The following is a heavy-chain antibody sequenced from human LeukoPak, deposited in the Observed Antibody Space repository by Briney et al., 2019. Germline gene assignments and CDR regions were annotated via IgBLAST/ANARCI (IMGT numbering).Heavy chain of an antibody. V-gene: IGHV3-53*01. J-gene: IGHJ4*02. D-gene: IGHD3-22*01. CDR2: IYSGGST. Sequence: PGGSLRLSCAASGFTVSSNYMSWVRQAPGKGLEWVSVIYSGGSTYYADSVKGRFTISRDNSKNTLYLQMNSLRAEDTAVYYCARGMSDSSGYHYNYFDYWGQGTLVTVSS. CDR3: ARGMSDSSGYHYNYFDY. CDR1: GFTVSSNY.